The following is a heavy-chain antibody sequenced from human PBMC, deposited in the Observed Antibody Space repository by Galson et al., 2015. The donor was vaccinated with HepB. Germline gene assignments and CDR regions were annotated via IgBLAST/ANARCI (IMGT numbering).Heavy chain of an antibody. CDR2: MNSDGRSI. J-gene: IGHJ3*02. D-gene: IGHD2-2*01. V-gene: IGHV3-74*01. CDR3: AREWDSTSRNYDAFDI. Sequence: SLRLSCAASGFTFSNFWMHWVRQGPGEGLVWVARMNSDGRSISYADSVRGRFTISRDNANNILYLQMNSLRPEDTAVYYCAREWDSTSRNYDAFDIWGQGTMVTVSS. CDR1: GFTFSNFW.